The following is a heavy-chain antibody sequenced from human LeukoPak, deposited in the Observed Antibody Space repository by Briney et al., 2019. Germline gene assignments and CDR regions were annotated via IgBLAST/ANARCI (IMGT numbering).Heavy chain of an antibody. Sequence: PGGSLRLSCAASGFTFNTYLMHWVRQAPGKGLVWVSRINSDGSSTSYADSVKGRFTISRDNAKNTLYLQMNSLRAEDTAMYYCAREGTGTTPHTDYWGQGTLVTVSS. CDR1: GFTFNTYL. CDR3: AREGTGTTPHTDY. CDR2: INSDGSST. J-gene: IGHJ4*02. D-gene: IGHD1-1*01. V-gene: IGHV3-74*01.